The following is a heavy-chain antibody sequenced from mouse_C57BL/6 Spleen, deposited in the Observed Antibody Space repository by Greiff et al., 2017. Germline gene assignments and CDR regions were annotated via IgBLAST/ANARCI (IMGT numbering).Heavy chain of an antibody. CDR2: ISRGCSTI. CDR1: GFTFSDYG. V-gene: IGHV5-17*01. Sequence: EVQGVESGGGLVKPGGSLKLSCAASGFTFSDYGMHWVRQAPEKGLEWVAYISRGCSTIYYADTVKGRFTISRDNAKNTLFLQMTSLRSEDTAMYYCARDYGSSSGNFDVWGTGTTVTVSA. CDR3: ARDYGSSSGNFDV. J-gene: IGHJ1*03. D-gene: IGHD1-1*01.